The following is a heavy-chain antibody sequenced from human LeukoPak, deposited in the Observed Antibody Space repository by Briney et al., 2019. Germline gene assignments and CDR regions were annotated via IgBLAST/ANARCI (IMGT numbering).Heavy chain of an antibody. D-gene: IGHD2-2*01. Sequence: SETLSLTCTVSGGSMSSNTYYWGWIRQPPGKGLEWIGSIYYSGSTYYNPSLKSRVTISIDMSKNQFSLKLSSVTAADTAVYYCARQRKYQLLFGYYYYYMDVWGKGTTVTVSS. J-gene: IGHJ6*03. CDR2: IYYSGST. CDR1: GGSMSSNTYY. CDR3: ARQRKYQLLFGYYYYYMDV. V-gene: IGHV4-39*01.